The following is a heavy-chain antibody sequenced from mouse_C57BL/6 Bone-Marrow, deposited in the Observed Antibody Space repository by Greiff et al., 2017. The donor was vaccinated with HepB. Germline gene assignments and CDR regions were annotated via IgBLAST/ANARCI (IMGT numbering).Heavy chain of an antibody. CDR1: GISITTGNYR. CDR2: IYYSGTI. CDR3: ARDGWSRYFDV. D-gene: IGHD2-3*01. J-gene: IGHJ1*03. V-gene: IGHV3-5*01. Sequence: DVKLQESGPGLVKPSQTVFLTCTVTGISITTGNYRWRWIRQFPGNKLEWIGYIYYSGTITYNPSLTSRTTITRDTPKNQFFLEMNSLTAEDTATYYCARDGWSRYFDVWGTGTTVTVSS.